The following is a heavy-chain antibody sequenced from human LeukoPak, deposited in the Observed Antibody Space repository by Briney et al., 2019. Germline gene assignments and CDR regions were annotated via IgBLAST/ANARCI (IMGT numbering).Heavy chain of an antibody. V-gene: IGHV3-30*18. CDR3: AKVLTTVTTWGPIDLDY. Sequence: GGSLRLSCAASGFTFSSYGMHWVRQAPGKGLEWVAVISYDGSNKYYADSVKGRFTISRDNSKNTLYLQMNSLRAEDTAVYYCAKVLTTVTTWGPIDLDYWGQGTLVTVSS. D-gene: IGHD4-17*01. CDR2: ISYDGSNK. J-gene: IGHJ4*02. CDR1: GFTFSSYG.